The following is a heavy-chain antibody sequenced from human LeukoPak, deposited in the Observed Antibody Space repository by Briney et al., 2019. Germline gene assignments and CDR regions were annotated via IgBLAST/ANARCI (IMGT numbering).Heavy chain of an antibody. J-gene: IGHJ3*02. CDR1: GFTFSSYE. CDR3: AKGAYYYGGGAFDI. V-gene: IGHV3-23*01. D-gene: IGHD3-10*01. CDR2: ISGSGGST. Sequence: GGSLRLSCAASGFTFSSYEMNWVRQAPGKGLEWVSAISGSGGSTYYADSVKGRFTISRDNSKDTLYLQMNSLRAEDTAVYYCAKGAYYYGGGAFDIWGQGTMVTVSS.